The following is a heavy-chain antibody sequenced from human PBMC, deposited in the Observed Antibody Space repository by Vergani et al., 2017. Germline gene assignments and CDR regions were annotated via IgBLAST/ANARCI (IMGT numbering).Heavy chain of an antibody. V-gene: IGHV4-4*02. CDR3: AGIRFLDLGAFDI. CDR1: GGPISSSNW. Sequence: QVQLQESGPGLVKPSGTLSLPFAVPGGPISSSNWWRWVRQPPGKGLECFGGIYHSGSTNYNPSLKSRVTISVDKSKNQFSLKLSSVTAADTAVYYCAGIRFLDLGAFDIWGQGTMVTVSS. J-gene: IGHJ3*02. D-gene: IGHD3-3*01. CDR2: IYHSGST.